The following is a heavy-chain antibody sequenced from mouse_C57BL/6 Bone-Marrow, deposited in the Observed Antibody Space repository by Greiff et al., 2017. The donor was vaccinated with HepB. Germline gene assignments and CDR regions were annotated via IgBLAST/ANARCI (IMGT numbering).Heavy chain of an antibody. Sequence: EVKLVESGGGLVQPGGSLKLSCAASGFTFSDYYMYWVRQTPEKRLEWVAYISNGGGSTYYPDTVKGRFTISRDNAKNTLYLQMSRLKSEDTAMYYCARNIYDGDSQGAMDYWGQGTSVTVSS. CDR1: GFTFSDYY. V-gene: IGHV5-12*01. CDR3: ARNIYDGDSQGAMDY. D-gene: IGHD2-3*01. CDR2: ISNGGGST. J-gene: IGHJ4*01.